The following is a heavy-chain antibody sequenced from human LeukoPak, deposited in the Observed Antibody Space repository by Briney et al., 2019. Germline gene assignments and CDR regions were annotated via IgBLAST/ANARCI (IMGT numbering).Heavy chain of an antibody. V-gene: IGHV3-30*18. CDR2: ISYDGSNK. D-gene: IGHD3-22*01. CDR1: GFTFSSYG. Sequence: PGGSLRLSCAASGFTFSSYGMHWVRQAPGKGLEWVAVISYDGSNKYYADSVKGRFTISRDNSKNTLYLQMNSLRAEDTAVYYCAKVRRYYDSSGIPPDYWGQGTLVTVSS. CDR3: AKVRRYYDSSGIPPDY. J-gene: IGHJ4*02.